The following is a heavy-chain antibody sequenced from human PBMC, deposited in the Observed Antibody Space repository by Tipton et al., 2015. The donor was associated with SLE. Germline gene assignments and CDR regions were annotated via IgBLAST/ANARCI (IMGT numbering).Heavy chain of an antibody. Sequence: TLSLTCTVSGGSVTSYYWSWIRQPPGKGLEWIGRIYSSGTTNNNPSLKSRLSISIDTSNTQFSLKLGSVTAADTAVYYCARPSRGHGDYDNWGQGTQVTVSS. J-gene: IGHJ4*02. V-gene: IGHV4-59*08. CDR1: GGSVTSYY. D-gene: IGHD4-17*01. CDR3: ARPSRGHGDYDN. CDR2: IYSSGTT.